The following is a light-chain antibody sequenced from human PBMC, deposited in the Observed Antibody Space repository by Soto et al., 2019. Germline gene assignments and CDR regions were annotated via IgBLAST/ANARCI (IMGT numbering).Light chain of an antibody. J-gene: IGLJ2*01. Sequence: QSALTQPASVSGSPGQSITISCTGTSSDVGGYNYVSWYQQHPGKAPKLMIYDVSNRPSGVSNRFSGSKSGNTASLTISGLQAEDEDDYYCSSYTSSSTVVFGGGTQLPVL. CDR1: SSDVGGYNY. CDR3: SSYTSSSTVV. V-gene: IGLV2-14*01. CDR2: DVS.